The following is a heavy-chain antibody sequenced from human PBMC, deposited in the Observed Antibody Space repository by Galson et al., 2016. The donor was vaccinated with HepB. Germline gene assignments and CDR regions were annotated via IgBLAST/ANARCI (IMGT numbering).Heavy chain of an antibody. CDR3: AKDVGGARGSRGWSWGASYDYYYYGMDV. CDR2: ISSDGSNK. D-gene: IGHD6-19*01. Sequence: SLRLSCAASGFTFSSYGIHWVRQAPGKGLEWVAVISSDGSNKYYADSVKGRFTTSRDNPKNTLYLQMSGLRPEDTAVYYCAKDVGGARGSRGWSWGASYDYYYYGMDVWGQGTTVTVSS. CDR1: GFTFSSYG. V-gene: IGHV3-30*18. J-gene: IGHJ6*02.